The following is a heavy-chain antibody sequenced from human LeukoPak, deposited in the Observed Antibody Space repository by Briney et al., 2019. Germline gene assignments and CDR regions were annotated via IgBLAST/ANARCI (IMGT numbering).Heavy chain of an antibody. D-gene: IGHD4-17*01. Sequence: SETLSLTCAVSGGSFSGYFWSWIRQTPGKGLEWIGEINHGGNTNYNPSLKSRVTISLDTSENQVSLKLSSVTAADTAVYYCARSPLYSGDCRFDHWGQGTLVTVSS. CDR3: ARSPLYSGDCRFDH. CDR2: INHGGNT. V-gene: IGHV4-34*01. CDR1: GGSFSGYF. J-gene: IGHJ4*02.